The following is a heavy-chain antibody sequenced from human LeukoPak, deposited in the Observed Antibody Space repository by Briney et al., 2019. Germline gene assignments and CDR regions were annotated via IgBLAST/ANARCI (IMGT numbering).Heavy chain of an antibody. CDR3: ARDSSDWLTSKGMDV. V-gene: IGHV1-2*02. D-gene: IGHD3-9*01. CDR1: GYTFTGYY. CDR2: INPNSGGT. Sequence: ASVTVSCKASGYTFTGYYMHWVRQAPGQGLEWMGWINPNSGGTNYAQKFQGRVTMTRDTSISTAYMELSRLRSDDTAVYYCARDSSDWLTSKGMDVWGKGTTVTISS. J-gene: IGHJ6*04.